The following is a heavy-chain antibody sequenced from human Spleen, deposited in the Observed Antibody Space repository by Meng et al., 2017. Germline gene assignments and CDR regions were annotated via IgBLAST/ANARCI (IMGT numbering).Heavy chain of an antibody. V-gene: IGHV4-34*01. CDR3: ARGPTTMAHDFDY. Sequence: QVQLQQWGAGLLNPSEPLSLTCVVSGGSFSDYYWSWIRQPPGKGLEWIREINHSGSTNYNPSLESRATISVDTSQNNLSLKLSSVTAADSAVYYCARGPTTMAHDFDYWGQGTLVTVSS. J-gene: IGHJ4*02. D-gene: IGHD4-11*01. CDR1: GGSFSDYY. CDR2: INHSGST.